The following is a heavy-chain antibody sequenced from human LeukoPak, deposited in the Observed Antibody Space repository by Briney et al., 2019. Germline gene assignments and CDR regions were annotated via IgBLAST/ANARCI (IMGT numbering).Heavy chain of an antibody. CDR2: IKTKTDGGPT. J-gene: IGHJ5*02. V-gene: IGHV3-15*01. D-gene: IGHD3-10*01. Sequence: GGSLRLSCAASGFTFSNAWMSWVRQAPGKGLEWVGRIKTKTDGGPTDYAAPVKGRFTISRDDSKNTLSLQMSTLKTEDTAVYYCTTEGAITLGRGVMISWGQGTLVTVSS. CDR1: GFTFSNAW. CDR3: TTEGAITLGRGVMIS.